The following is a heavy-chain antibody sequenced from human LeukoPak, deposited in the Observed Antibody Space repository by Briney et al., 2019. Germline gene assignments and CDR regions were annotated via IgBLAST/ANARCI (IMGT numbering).Heavy chain of an antibody. V-gene: IGHV3-48*03. D-gene: IGHD6-6*01. Sequence: GGSLRLSCAASGFTFSSYEMNWVRQAPGKGLEWVSYISSSGSNIYYVDSVKGRFTISRDNAKNSLFLQMNSLRAEDTAVYYCARLYSSSSGRALDYWGQGTLVTVSS. CDR3: ARLYSSSSGRALDY. J-gene: IGHJ4*02. CDR1: GFTFSSYE. CDR2: ISSSGSNI.